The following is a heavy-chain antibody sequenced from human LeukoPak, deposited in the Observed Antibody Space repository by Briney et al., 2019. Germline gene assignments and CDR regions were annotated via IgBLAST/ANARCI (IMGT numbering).Heavy chain of an antibody. V-gene: IGHV4-39*01. D-gene: IGHD3-3*01. Sequence: TFSSYAMTWIRQPPGKGLEWLGTISYSINTYYNPSLKGRVTMSADTSKNQFSLNLSSVTAADTALYYCARLPTSFPNWFGPWGQGTLVTVSS. CDR3: ARLPTSFPNWFGP. J-gene: IGHJ5*02. CDR2: ISYSINT. CDR1: TFSSYA.